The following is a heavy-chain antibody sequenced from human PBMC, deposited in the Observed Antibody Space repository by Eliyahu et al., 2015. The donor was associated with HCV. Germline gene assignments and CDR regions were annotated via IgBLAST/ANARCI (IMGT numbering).Heavy chain of an antibody. J-gene: IGHJ5*02. CDR1: VGPIPTXX. V-gene: IGHV4-59*01. CDR3: ASGGGGIAVTGTGGWFDP. Sequence: QVQLQXSGPGLVKPPAXLSLTXXVPVGPIPTXXWRWIRQPPGKGLEWIGYIXYSGSTNYNPSLKSRVTISVDTSKNQFSLNLTSVTAADTAMYYCASGGGGIAVTGTGGWFDPWGQGTLVTVSS. CDR2: IXYSGST. D-gene: IGHD6-19*01.